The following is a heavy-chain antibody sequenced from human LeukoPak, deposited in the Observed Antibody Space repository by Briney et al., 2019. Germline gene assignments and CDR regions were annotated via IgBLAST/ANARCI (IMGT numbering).Heavy chain of an antibody. Sequence: SETLSLTCTVSGGSISTFYWSWIRQPAGKGLEWIGRVFTSGSTNYNPSLKSRVTISVDTSKNQFSLKLSSVTAADTAVYYCARDVRMVATLTNWFDPWGQGTLVTVSS. D-gene: IGHD2-15*01. CDR1: GGSISTFY. J-gene: IGHJ5*02. CDR2: VFTSGST. CDR3: ARDVRMVATLTNWFDP. V-gene: IGHV4-4*07.